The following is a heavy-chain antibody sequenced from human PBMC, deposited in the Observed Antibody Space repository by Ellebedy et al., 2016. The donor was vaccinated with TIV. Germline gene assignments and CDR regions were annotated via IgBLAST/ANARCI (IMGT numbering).Heavy chain of an antibody. J-gene: IGHJ6*02. Sequence: AASVKVSCKASGYTFTSYYMHWVRQAPGQGLEWMGIIDPSGATTDYAQKFQGRVTITRDTSTRTVYMELSSLRSEDTAVYYCARDRIVSSTSDLYYGMDVWGQGTTVTVSS. CDR2: IDPSGATT. V-gene: IGHV1-46*01. D-gene: IGHD5/OR15-5a*01. CDR1: GYTFTSYY. CDR3: ARDRIVSSTSDLYYGMDV.